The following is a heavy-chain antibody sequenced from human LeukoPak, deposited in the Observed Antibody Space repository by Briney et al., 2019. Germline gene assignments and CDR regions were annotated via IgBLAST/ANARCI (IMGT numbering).Heavy chain of an antibody. CDR2: INHSGST. CDR3: ARAGSGWYGDY. V-gene: IGHV4-34*01. J-gene: IGHJ4*02. D-gene: IGHD6-13*01. CDR1: GGSFSGYY. Sequence: SETLSLTCAVYGGSFSGYYWSWIRQPPGKGLEWIGEINHSGSTNYNPSLKSRVTISVDTSKNQFSLKLSSVTAADTAVYYCARAGSGWYGDYWGQGILVTVSS.